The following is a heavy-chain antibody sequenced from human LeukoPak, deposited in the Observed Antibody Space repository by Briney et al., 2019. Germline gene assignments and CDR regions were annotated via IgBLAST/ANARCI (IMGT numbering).Heavy chain of an antibody. CDR1: RDVPTVVV. J-gene: IGHJ6*02. D-gene: IGHD3-9*01. CDR3: ARDREIVCGSARYFDSYLLMDV. Sequence: ASVNPSSAVSRDVPTVVVVTSGARAPGQRLKWMGWIRSYNGNTDYAQKLQGRVTMTTDTSTNIAYMELRRLKPDATAVDYCARDREIVCGSARYFDSYLLMDVWGRGTTVTVSS. CDR2: IRSYNGNT. V-gene: IGHV1-18*01.